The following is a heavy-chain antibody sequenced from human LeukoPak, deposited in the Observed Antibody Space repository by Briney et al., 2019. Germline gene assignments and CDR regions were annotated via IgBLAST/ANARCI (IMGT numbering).Heavy chain of an antibody. CDR1: GYSISSGYY. Sequence: SETLSLTCTVSGYSISSGYYWGWIRQPPGKGLEWIGSIYHSGSTYYNPSLKSRVTISVDTSKNQFSLKLSFVTAADTAVYYCIVGATEAGADYWGQGTLVTVSS. J-gene: IGHJ4*02. D-gene: IGHD1-26*01. CDR2: IYHSGST. CDR3: IVGATEAGADY. V-gene: IGHV4-38-2*02.